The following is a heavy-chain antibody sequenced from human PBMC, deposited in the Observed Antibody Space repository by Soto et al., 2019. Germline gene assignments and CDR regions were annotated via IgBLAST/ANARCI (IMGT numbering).Heavy chain of an antibody. CDR3: ARDDDLPVNGLDH. CDR1: GFRFSNYG. V-gene: IGHV3-33*01. CDR2: IVADGTGL. J-gene: IGHJ4*02. Sequence: QVQLVESGGGVVQPGRSLRLSCAASGFRFSNYGMHWVRQAPGKGLEWLAVIVADGTGLHYADSVRGRFTISRDNSKNTLYFQLNSLGADDTAIYFCARDDDLPVNGLDHWGQGTLVTVSS.